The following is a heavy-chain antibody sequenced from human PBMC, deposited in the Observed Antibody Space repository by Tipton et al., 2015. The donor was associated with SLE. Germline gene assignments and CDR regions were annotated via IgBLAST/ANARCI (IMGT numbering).Heavy chain of an antibody. V-gene: IGHV4-61*02. Sequence: TLSLTCSVSGDSVTSGLYYWSWIRQAAGKGLEWIGRKYISGTSNHNPPLKSRVTISVDTSKNEFSLKLDSVTAADTAVYYCARASAAASSNMDVWGKGTTVTVSS. CDR3: ARASAAASSNMDV. CDR2: KYISGTS. CDR1: GDSVTSGLYY. D-gene: IGHD6-13*01. J-gene: IGHJ6*03.